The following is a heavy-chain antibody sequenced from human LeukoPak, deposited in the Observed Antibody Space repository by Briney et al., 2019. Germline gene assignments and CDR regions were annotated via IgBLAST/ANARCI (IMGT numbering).Heavy chain of an antibody. CDR3: ARDRYCSSTSCYTAFDY. CDR2: IYTSGGT. D-gene: IGHD2-2*02. V-gene: IGHV4-4*07. CDR1: CGSISSYY. Sequence: PSQSLSPTRTVDCGSISSYYCSWIRQPAGKGLESIGRIYTSGGTNYHPSLQSRVTMSVDTSKNQFSLKLSSVTAADTAVYYCARDRYCSSTSCYTAFDYWGQGTLVTVSS. J-gene: IGHJ4*02.